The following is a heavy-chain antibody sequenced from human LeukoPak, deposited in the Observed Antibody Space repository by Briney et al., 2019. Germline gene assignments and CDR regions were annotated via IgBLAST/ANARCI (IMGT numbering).Heavy chain of an antibody. J-gene: IGHJ4*02. CDR1: GYSFTNYW. D-gene: IGHD6-19*01. CDR3: ATEGIAVAGYLDY. Sequence: GESLKISCKASGYSFTNYWIGWVRQMPGKGLEWMGIIYPGDSDTRYSPSFQGQVTISADKSINTAYLQWSSLKASDTAMYYCATEGIAVAGYLDYWGQGTLVTVSS. CDR2: IYPGDSDT. V-gene: IGHV5-51*01.